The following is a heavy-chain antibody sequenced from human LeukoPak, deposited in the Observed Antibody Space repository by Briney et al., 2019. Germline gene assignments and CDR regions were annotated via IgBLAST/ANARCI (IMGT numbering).Heavy chain of an antibody. V-gene: IGHV3-30-3*01. J-gene: IGHJ6*02. Sequence: PGGSLRLSCAASGFTFSSYAMHWVRQAPGKGLEWVADISYDGSNKYYADSVKGRFTISRDNSKNTLYLQMNSLRAEDTAVYYCARDWFSDSSGYYASHYYYYYGMDVWGQGTTVTVSS. CDR1: GFTFSSYA. D-gene: IGHD3-22*01. CDR2: ISYDGSNK. CDR3: ARDWFSDSSGYYASHYYYYYGMDV.